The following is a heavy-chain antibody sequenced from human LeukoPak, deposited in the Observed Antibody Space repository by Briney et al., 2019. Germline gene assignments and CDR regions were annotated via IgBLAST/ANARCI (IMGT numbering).Heavy chain of an antibody. CDR2: IYYGGST. D-gene: IGHD1-26*01. J-gene: IGHJ4*02. CDR1: GGSISSYC. Sequence: SETLSLTCTVSGGSISSYCWSWIRQPPGKGLEWIGYIYYGGSTNYNPSLKSRVTISVDTSKNQFSLKLSSVTAADTAVYYCARDLGGVGARFDYWGQGTLVTVSS. CDR3: ARDLGGVGARFDY. V-gene: IGHV4-59*01.